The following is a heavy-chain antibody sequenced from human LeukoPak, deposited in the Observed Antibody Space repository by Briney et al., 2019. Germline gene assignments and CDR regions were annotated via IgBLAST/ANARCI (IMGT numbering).Heavy chain of an antibody. D-gene: IGHD2-2*01. CDR2: INHSGST. J-gene: IGHJ5*02. CDR1: GGSFSGYY. Sequence: SETLSLTCAVYGGSFSGYYWSWIRQPPGKGLEWIGEINHSGSTNYNPSLKSRVAISVDTFKNQFSLKLSSVTAADTAVYYCARQYSSTSCYAFDPWGQGTLVTVSS. V-gene: IGHV4-34*01. CDR3: ARQYSSTSCYAFDP.